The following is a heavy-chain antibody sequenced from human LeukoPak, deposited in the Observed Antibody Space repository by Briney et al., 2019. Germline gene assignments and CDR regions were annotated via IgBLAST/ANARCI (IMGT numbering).Heavy chain of an antibody. D-gene: IGHD6-13*01. CDR1: GGSTSSYY. J-gene: IGHJ5*02. CDR3: ARDRAYSSSWYPWFDP. V-gene: IGHV4-4*07. CDR2: IYTSGST. Sequence: SETLSLTCTVSGGSTSSYYWSWIRQPAGKGLEWIGRIYTSGSTNYNPSLKSRVTMSVDTSKNQFSLKLSSVTAADTAVYYCARDRAYSSSWYPWFDPWGQGTLVTVSS.